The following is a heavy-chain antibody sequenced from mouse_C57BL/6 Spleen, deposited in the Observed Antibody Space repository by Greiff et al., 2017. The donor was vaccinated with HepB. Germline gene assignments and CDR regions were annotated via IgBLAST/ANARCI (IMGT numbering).Heavy chain of an antibody. V-gene: IGHV5-17*01. Sequence: EVMLVESGGGLVKPGGSLKLSCAASGFTFSDYGMHWVRQAPEKGLEWVAYISSGSSTIYYADTVKGRFTISRDNAKNTLFLQMTSLRSEDTAMYYCARKVCLYAMDYWGQGTSVTVSS. CDR2: ISSGSSTI. D-gene: IGHD6-1*01. J-gene: IGHJ4*01. CDR1: GFTFSDYG. CDR3: ARKVCLYAMDY.